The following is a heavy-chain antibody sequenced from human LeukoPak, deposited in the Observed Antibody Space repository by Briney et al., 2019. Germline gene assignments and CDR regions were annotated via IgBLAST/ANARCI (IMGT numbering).Heavy chain of an antibody. Sequence: ASVKVSCKASGYTFTSYYMHWVRQAPGQGLEWMGWISAYNGNTNYAQKLQGRVTMTTDTSTSTAYMELRSLRSDDTAVYYCARVVPAERYIYFDYWGQGTLVTVSS. CDR1: GYTFTSYY. CDR2: ISAYNGNT. D-gene: IGHD2-2*01. CDR3: ARVVPAERYIYFDY. J-gene: IGHJ4*02. V-gene: IGHV1-18*04.